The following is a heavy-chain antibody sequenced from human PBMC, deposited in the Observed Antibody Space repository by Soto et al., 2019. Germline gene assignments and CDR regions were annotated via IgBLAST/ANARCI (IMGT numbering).Heavy chain of an antibody. V-gene: IGHV1-69*01. Sequence: QVQLVQAGAEVKKPGSSGQVSCKASGGTFSRHSGSWVRQATGQGLEWLGGIVPMFGRANHAQKLQGRVTITADDSTSTVYMELSSLRSEDTAIYYGARGWGYETNDYDLAYWGRGTLVIVSS. CDR1: GGTFSRHS. J-gene: IGHJ4*02. CDR3: ARGWGYETNDYDLAY. CDR2: IVPMFGRA. D-gene: IGHD3-16*01.